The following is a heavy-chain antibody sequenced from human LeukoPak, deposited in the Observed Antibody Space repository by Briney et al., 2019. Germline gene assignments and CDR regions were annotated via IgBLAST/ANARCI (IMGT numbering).Heavy chain of an antibody. CDR3: AKRDRGGWFDP. J-gene: IGHJ5*02. CDR1: GGSIRSHH. D-gene: IGHD1-1*01. CDR2: TFYTGAT. Sequence: SETLSLTCTVSGGSIRSHHWTWIRQAPGKRLEWIGYTFYTGATYYNPSLRSRVTISIDTSKNQFSLKVTSVTTADTAVYHCAKRDRGGWFDPWGQGTLVTVSS. V-gene: IGHV4-59*11.